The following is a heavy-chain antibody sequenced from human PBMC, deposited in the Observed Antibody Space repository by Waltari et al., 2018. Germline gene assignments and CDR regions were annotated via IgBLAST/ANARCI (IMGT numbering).Heavy chain of an antibody. CDR3: ARGGGGDWEWFDP. Sequence: QVQLQESGPSLLKPSETLSLICTVSCGSISGFYWSWVRQPPGKGLDWIGYIYYTGSTNFHPSLKSRVTMSVDTSKKQFSLMLSAVTAADTAFYYCARGGGGDWEWFDPWGQGTLVTVSS. V-gene: IGHV4-59*01. CDR1: CGSISGFY. J-gene: IGHJ5*02. CDR2: IYYTGST. D-gene: IGHD2-21*02.